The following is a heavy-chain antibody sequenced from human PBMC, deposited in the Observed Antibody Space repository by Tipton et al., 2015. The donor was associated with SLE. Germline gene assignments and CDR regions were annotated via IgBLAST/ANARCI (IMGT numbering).Heavy chain of an antibody. CDR1: DGSISNSAYY. Sequence: TLSLTCTVSDGSISNSAYYWAWIRQPPGKGLEWIGSVYRSGSTPYSPSLKGRVTISLDTSKNQFSLALTSVTAADTAVYYCAKFAVILAGYAFDVWGQGTLVAVSA. CDR2: VYRSGST. J-gene: IGHJ3*01. CDR3: AKFAVILAGYAFDV. D-gene: IGHD3-9*01. V-gene: IGHV4-39*01.